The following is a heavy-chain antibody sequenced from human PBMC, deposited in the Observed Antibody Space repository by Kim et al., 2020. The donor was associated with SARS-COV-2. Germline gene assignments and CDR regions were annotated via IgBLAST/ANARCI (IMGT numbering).Heavy chain of an antibody. J-gene: IGHJ3*01. CDR1: GFTFSNAP. CDR3: TSNLGKSLAVGGDSDV. CDR2: IRSKIYGWTT. D-gene: IGHD2-21*01. Sequence: GGSLRLSCAASGFTFSNAPMNWVRQAPGKGLEWVGRIRSKIYGWTTGYAAPVKGRFTISRDDSKSMPYLQMSSLKTEDTAVYYCTSNLGKSLAVGGDSDVWGQGTTVTVSS. V-gene: IGHV3-15*01.